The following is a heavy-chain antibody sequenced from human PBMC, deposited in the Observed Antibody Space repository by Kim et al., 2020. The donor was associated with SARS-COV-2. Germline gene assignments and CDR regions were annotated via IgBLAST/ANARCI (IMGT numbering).Heavy chain of an antibody. J-gene: IGHJ4*02. Sequence: KYYVDSVKGRLTISRDNAKSSLYLQRNSLRAEDTAVYYCAREEGGYHFDYWGQGTLVTVSS. CDR2: K. CDR3: AREEGGYHFDY. V-gene: IGHV3-7*01. D-gene: IGHD1-1*01.